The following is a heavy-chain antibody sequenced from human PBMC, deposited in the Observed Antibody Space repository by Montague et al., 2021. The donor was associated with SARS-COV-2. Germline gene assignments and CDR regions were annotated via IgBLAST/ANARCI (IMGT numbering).Heavy chain of an antibody. J-gene: IGHJ4*02. CDR2: FYYSGNT. D-gene: IGHD4-17*01. CDR1: GGSVRGSNDC. Sequence: SETRSLTCTVSGGSVRGSNDCWGWIRQPPGKGLEWIANFYYSGNTYYNPSLKSRVTISVDTSNNQFSLKLSSVTAADTAVYYCARGPKMYGELADYWGQGTLVTVSS. CDR3: ARGPKMYGELADY. V-gene: IGHV4-39*01.